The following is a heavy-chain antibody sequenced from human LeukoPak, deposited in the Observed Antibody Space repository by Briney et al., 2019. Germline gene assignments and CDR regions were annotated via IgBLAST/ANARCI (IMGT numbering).Heavy chain of an antibody. D-gene: IGHD6-13*01. Sequence: PGGSLRLSCAASGFVFSTFSMHWVRQAPGKGLQWVAVIWYDGSHKYYADSVKGRFTISRDNSKNILYLEMNNLRVEDTSLYYCAKGGSSRTEDGLDPWGQGTLVTVSS. CDR3: AKGGSSRTEDGLDP. J-gene: IGHJ5*02. V-gene: IGHV3-33*06. CDR2: IWYDGSHK. CDR1: GFVFSTFS.